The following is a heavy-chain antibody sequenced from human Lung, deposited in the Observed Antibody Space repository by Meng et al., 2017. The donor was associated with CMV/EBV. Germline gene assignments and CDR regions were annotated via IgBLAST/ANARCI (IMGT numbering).Heavy chain of an antibody. CDR1: GYTFTSYA. CDR3: ARDVVVPAALTVRIDY. J-gene: IGHJ4*02. CDR2: INGGNGKT. D-gene: IGHD2-2*01. V-gene: IGHV1-3*01. Sequence: QVQLVQAGDEVKKPGASVKVSCKASGYTFTSYAIHWVRQAPGQRLEWMGWINGGNGKTKYSQKFQGRVTITRDTSASTAYMELSSLRSEDTAVYYCARDVVVPAALTVRIDYWGQGTLVTVSS.